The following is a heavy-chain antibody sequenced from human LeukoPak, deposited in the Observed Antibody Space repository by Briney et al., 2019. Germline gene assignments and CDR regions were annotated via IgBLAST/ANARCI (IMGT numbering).Heavy chain of an antibody. V-gene: IGHV4-39*01. J-gene: IGHJ5*02. CDR1: GDSITTAAFS. D-gene: IGHD6-19*01. CDR3: VRAVGAVAGPGDWFDP. CDR2: YYYTGDT. Sequence: NPSETLSLTCNVSGDSITTAAFSWGWIRQTPGKGLEWIGTYYYTGDTYYNRSLKRRATIAVDTSKDQFLLGLTSVTAADTAVYYCVRAVGAVAGPGDWFDPWGPGILVTVSS.